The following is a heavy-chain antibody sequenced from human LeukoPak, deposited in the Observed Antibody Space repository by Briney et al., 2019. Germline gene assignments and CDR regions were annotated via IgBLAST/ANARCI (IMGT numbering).Heavy chain of an antibody. CDR3: ARKGLGDY. V-gene: IGHV3-48*04. CDR1: GFTFSSFG. Sequence: GGSLRLSCAASGFTFSSFGMNWVRQAPGKGLEWISYISRDSSTIYYADSVKGRFTISRDNAKNSLYLQMNSLRAEDTAVYYCARKGLGDYWGQGTLVTVSS. D-gene: IGHD3/OR15-3a*01. CDR2: ISRDSSTI. J-gene: IGHJ4*02.